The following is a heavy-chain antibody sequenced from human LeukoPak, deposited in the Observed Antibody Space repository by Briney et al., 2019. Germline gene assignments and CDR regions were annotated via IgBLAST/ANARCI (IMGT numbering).Heavy chain of an antibody. CDR2: LSYTGKT. V-gene: IGHV4-59*01. Sequence: SETLSLTCLVSGASFSSSHWNWIRQLPGKGLEWIGCLSYTGKTDYNPSLTSRVTISLDTYKNQVSLKLKSLTAADTAVYYCSEGYFEPFDHWGQGISVTVSS. J-gene: IGHJ4*02. D-gene: IGHD5-24*01. CDR1: GASFSSSH. CDR3: SEGYFEPFDH.